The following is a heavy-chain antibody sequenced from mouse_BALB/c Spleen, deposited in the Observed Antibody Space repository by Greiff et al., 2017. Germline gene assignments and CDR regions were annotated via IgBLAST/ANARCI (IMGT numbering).Heavy chain of an antibody. D-gene: IGHD2-4*01. J-gene: IGHJ3*01. CDR1: GFNIKDTY. CDR3: AYDYDLAWFAY. Sequence: EVQVVESGAELVKPGASVKLSCTASGFNIKDTYMHWVKQRPEQGLEWIGRIDPANGNTKYDPKFQGKATITADTSSNTAYLQLSSLTSEDTAVYYCAYDYDLAWFAYWGQGTLVTVSA. CDR2: IDPANGNT. V-gene: IGHV14-3*02.